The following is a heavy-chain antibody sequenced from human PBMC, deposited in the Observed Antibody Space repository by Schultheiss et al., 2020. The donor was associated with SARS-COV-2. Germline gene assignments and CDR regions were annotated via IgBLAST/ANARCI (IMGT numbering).Heavy chain of an antibody. CDR2: IRTKANIYAT. J-gene: IGHJ4*02. D-gene: IGHD6-19*01. CDR1: GFTFSGSA. CDR3: ARGTISGWIYCDY. V-gene: IGHV3-73*01. Sequence: GGSLRLSCAASGFTFSGSAMHWVRQASGKGLEWVGRIRTKANIYATAYTASVKGRFTISRDDSENTAYLQMNSLKTEDTAVYYCARGTISGWIYCDYWGQGTLVTVSS.